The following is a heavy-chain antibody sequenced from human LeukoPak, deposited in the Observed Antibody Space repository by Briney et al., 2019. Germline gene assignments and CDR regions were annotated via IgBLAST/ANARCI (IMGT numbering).Heavy chain of an antibody. D-gene: IGHD6-19*01. CDR3: ARDSSGWYRWFDP. V-gene: IGHV4-61*10. J-gene: IGHJ5*02. Sequence: NTSQTLSLTCTVSGGSISSGSYYWSWIRQPAGKGLEWIGSIYYSGGTNYNPSLKSRVTISVDTSKNQFSLKLSSVTAADTAVYYCARDSSGWYRWFDPWGQGTLVTVSS. CDR2: IYYSGGT. CDR1: GGSISSGSYY.